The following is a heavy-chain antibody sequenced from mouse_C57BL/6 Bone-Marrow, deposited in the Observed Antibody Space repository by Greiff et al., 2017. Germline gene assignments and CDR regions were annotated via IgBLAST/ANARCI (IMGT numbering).Heavy chain of an antibody. J-gene: IGHJ4*01. Sequence: QVQLQQSGAELVRPGSSVKLSCKASGYTFTSYWMDWVKQRPGQGLEWIGNIYPSDSETHYNQKFKDKATLTVDKSSSTAYMQLSSLTSEDSAVYYCARDDYGTNYYAMDYWGQGTSVTVSS. D-gene: IGHD1-1*01. V-gene: IGHV1-61*01. CDR1: GYTFTSYW. CDR3: ARDDYGTNYYAMDY. CDR2: IYPSDSET.